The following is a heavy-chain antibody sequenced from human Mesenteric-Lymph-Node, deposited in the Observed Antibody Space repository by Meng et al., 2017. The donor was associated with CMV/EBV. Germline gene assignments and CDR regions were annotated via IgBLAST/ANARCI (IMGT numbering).Heavy chain of an antibody. V-gene: IGHV3-23*01. CDR3: ARTDKNSSSWSSYYYYYYGMDV. CDR1: GFTFSSYA. Sequence: GESLKISCAASGFTFSSYAMSWVRQAPGKGLEWVSAISGSGGSTYYADSVKGRFTISRDNSKNTLYLQMNSLRAEDTAVYYCARTDKNSSSWSSYYYYYYGMDVWGQGTTVTVSS. J-gene: IGHJ6*02. D-gene: IGHD6-13*01. CDR2: ISGSGGST.